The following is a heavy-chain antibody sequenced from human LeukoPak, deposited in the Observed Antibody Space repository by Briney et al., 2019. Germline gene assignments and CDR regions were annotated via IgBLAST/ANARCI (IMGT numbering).Heavy chain of an antibody. V-gene: IGHV3-30*18. CDR3: AKDFTPYGDYVWDYFDY. CDR2: LSNDESNK. CDR1: GFTFSSYG. D-gene: IGHD4-17*01. Sequence: GESLKISCAASGFTFSSYGMHWVRQAPGKGLEWVAVLSNDESNKYYADSVKGRFTISRDNSKNTLYLQMNSLRAEDTAVYYCAKDFTPYGDYVWDYFDYWGQGTLVTVSS. J-gene: IGHJ4*02.